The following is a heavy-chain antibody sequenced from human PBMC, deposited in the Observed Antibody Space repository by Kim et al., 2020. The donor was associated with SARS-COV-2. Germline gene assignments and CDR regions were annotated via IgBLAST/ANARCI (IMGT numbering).Heavy chain of an antibody. D-gene: IGHD4-4*01. Sequence: SETLSLTCTVSGGSISSGGYYWSWIRQHPGKGLEWIGYIYYSGSTYYNPSLKSRVTISVDTSKNQFSLKLSSVTAADTAVYYCARAPHDYSNQYSYWGQGTLVTVSS. CDR1: GGSISSGGYY. CDR2: IYYSGST. CDR3: ARAPHDYSNQYSY. J-gene: IGHJ4*02. V-gene: IGHV4-31*03.